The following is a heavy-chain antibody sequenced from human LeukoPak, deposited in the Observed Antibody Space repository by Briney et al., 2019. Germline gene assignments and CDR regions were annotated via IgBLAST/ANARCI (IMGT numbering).Heavy chain of an antibody. Sequence: ASVKVSCKASGYTFTNYAIHWVRQAPGQRLEWMGWINAANGNTKYSQKFQGRVAITRDTSASTAYMELGSLRSEDTAVYYCARSLGGGNLVAWFDPWGQGTLVTVSS. CDR1: GYTFTNYA. CDR3: ARSLGGGNLVAWFDP. D-gene: IGHD4-23*01. CDR2: INAANGNT. V-gene: IGHV1-3*01. J-gene: IGHJ5*02.